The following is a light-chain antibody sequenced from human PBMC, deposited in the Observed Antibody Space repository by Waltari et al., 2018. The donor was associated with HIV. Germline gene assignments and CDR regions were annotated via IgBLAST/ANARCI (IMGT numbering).Light chain of an antibody. CDR3: GTWDTSLRAVV. CDR2: ESN. V-gene: IGLV1-51*02. J-gene: IGLJ2*01. Sequence: QSVLTQPPSVSAAPEQTVTISCHGSTSNLGTNFVSWYQPPPGTAPKLLIFESNKRPSGIPDRFSGSQSGTSATLAISGLQTGDEAAYYCGTWDTSLRAVVFGGGTKLTVL. CDR1: TSNLGTNF.